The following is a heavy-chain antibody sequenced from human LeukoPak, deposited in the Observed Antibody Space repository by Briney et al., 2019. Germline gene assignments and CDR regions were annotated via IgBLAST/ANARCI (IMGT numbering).Heavy chain of an antibody. CDR2: INSDGST. J-gene: IGHJ4*02. CDR1: GFTFRTYW. V-gene: IGHV3-74*01. CDR3: ARVERWYSIDY. D-gene: IGHD6-13*01. Sequence: GGSMRLSCTASGFTFRTYWMHWVRQAPGKGLVWVSRINSDGSTRYADSVKGRFTISRDNAKNTLYLQMNSLRAEDTAVYYCARVERWYSIDYWGQGTLVTVSS.